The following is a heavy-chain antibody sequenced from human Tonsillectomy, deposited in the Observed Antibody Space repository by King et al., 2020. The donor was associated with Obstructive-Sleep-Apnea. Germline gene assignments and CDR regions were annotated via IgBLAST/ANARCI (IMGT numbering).Heavy chain of an antibody. J-gene: IGHJ4*02. D-gene: IGHD2-2*01. CDR1: GFSLSNAGMA. CDR2: IFSNDEK. V-gene: IGHV2-26*01. CDR3: ARIGYCSSTSCLNYDY. Sequence: TLKESGPVLVKPTETLTLTCTVSGFSLSNAGMAVSWIRQPPGKALEGLAHIFSNDEKSYSTSLKSRLTISKDTPKSQVVLIMTNMDPVDTATYYCARIGYCSSTSCLNYDYWGQGTLVTVSS.